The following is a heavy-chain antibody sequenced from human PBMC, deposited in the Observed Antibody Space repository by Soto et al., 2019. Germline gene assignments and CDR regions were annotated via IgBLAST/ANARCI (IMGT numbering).Heavy chain of an antibody. J-gene: IGHJ4*02. D-gene: IGHD1-1*01. CDR2: IYWDGES. Sequence: QITLKEAGPTLVKPTETLTLTCTFSGFSFTTTRMGVGWTRQPPGKGLEWLAIIYWDGESRYNPLLRRRLTLNEDTSTNQVVITMTTMDPKYTATYYCAHRDSTGTTTYFDSWGQGIPVTVAS. V-gene: IGHV2-5*02. CDR3: AHRDSTGTTTYFDS. CDR1: GFSFTTTRMG.